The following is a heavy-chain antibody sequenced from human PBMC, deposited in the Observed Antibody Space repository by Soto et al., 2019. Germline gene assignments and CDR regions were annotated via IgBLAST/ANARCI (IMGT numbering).Heavy chain of an antibody. CDR1: GGSISSFS. V-gene: IGHV4-59*01. J-gene: IGHJ4*02. CDR2: VYYSGNT. Sequence: ETLSLTCTVSGGSISSFSWSWIRQPPGKGLEYIGNVYYSGNTNYNPSLKSRVIVSVDTSKNQFSLRLSSVTAADTAVYYCARARYNYFDYWGQGTPVTVSS. CDR3: ARARYNYFDY. D-gene: IGHD5-18*01.